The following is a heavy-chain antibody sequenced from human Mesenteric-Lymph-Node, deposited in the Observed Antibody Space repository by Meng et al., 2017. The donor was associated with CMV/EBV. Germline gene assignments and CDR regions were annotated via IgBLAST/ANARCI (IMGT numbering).Heavy chain of an antibody. CDR1: GFTFISYN. D-gene: IGHD5-18*01. CDR2: ISVGGSTI. J-gene: IGHJ4*02. V-gene: IGHV3-48*04. Sequence: GGSLRLSCAASGFTFISYNMNWVRQAPGKGLEWVSYISVGGSTIYYADSVKGRFTISRDNAKNSLYLQMNSLRAEDTAVYYCARTDSYGYKYFDYWGQGTLVTVSS. CDR3: ARTDSYGYKYFDY.